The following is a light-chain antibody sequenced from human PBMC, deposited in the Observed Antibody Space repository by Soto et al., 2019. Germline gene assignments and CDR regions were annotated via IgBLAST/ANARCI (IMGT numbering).Light chain of an antibody. J-gene: IGKJ1*01. V-gene: IGKV1-5*01. CDR1: QRLSSC. Sequence: DIQMTQSPYILSASVGDRIIITCRASQRLSSCLAWYQQKPGQAPKLLIFDTSNLASAVPSRFSGSGSGTEFTLAISSLHHDDLATYYYQQYDDYWTFGQGTKVGIK. CDR2: DTS. CDR3: QQYDDYWT.